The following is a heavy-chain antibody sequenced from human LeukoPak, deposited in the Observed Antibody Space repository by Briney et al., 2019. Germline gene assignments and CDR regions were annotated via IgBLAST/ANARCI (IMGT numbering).Heavy chain of an antibody. V-gene: IGHV1-24*01. D-gene: IGHD3-10*01. CDR2: FDPEDGET. J-gene: IGHJ4*02. Sequence: ASVKVSCKVSGYTLTELSMHWVQQAPGKGLEWMGGFDPEDGETIYAQKFQGRVTMTEDTSTDTAYMELSSLRSEDTAVYYCATHLGYGSEPVRYWGQGTLVTVSS. CDR1: GYTLTELS. CDR3: ATHLGYGSEPVRY.